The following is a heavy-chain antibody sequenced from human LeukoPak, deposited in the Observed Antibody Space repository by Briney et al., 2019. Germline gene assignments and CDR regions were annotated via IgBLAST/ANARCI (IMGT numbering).Heavy chain of an antibody. CDR3: ARDQLLWFGENNFDY. CDR1: GYTFTGYY. CDR2: INPNSGGT. Sequence: GASVKVSCKASGYTFTGYYMHWVRQAPGQGLEWMGWINPNSGGTNYAQKFQGRVTMTRDTSISTAYMELSRLRSDDTAVYYCARDQLLWFGENNFDYWGQGTLVTVSS. V-gene: IGHV1-2*02. D-gene: IGHD3-10*01. J-gene: IGHJ4*02.